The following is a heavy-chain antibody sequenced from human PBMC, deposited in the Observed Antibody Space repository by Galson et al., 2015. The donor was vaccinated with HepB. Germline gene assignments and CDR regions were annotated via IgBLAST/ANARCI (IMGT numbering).Heavy chain of an antibody. CDR2: IIPIFGTA. Sequence: SVKVSCKASGGTFSSYAISWVRQAPGQGLEWMGGIIPIFGTANYAQKFQGRVTITADESTSTAYMELSSLRSEDTAVYYCARVRSGESYTRWLPTYNWFDPWGQGTLVTVSS. V-gene: IGHV1-69*13. D-gene: IGHD1-26*01. J-gene: IGHJ5*02. CDR1: GGTFSSYA. CDR3: ARVRSGESYTRWLPTYNWFDP.